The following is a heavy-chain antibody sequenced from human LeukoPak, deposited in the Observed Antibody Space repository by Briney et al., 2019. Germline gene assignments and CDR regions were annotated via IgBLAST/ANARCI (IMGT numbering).Heavy chain of an antibody. D-gene: IGHD5-12*01. CDR3: ARGGYSGYDSLGTYMDV. Sequence: SETLSLTCIVSGGSISSNNYYWAWIRQPPGKGLEWIGSIYYSGSTYYNPSLKSRVTISVDTSKNHFSLKLSSVTAADTAVYYCARGGYSGYDSLGTYMDVWGKGTTVTVSS. J-gene: IGHJ6*03. CDR1: GGSISSNNYY. CDR2: IYYSGST. V-gene: IGHV4-39*02.